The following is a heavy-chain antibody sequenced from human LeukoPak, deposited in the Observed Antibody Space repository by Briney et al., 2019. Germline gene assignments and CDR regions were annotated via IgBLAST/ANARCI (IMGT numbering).Heavy chain of an antibody. D-gene: IGHD6-19*01. CDR2: ISSSSSYI. CDR3: ARDSSGWFYFDY. J-gene: IGHJ4*02. V-gene: IGHV3-21*01. Sequence: GGSLRLSCAASGFNFDNAWMYWVRQAPGKGLEWVSSISSSSSYIYYADSVKGRFTISRDNAKNSLYLQMNSLRAEDTAVYYCARDSSGWFYFDYWGQGTLVTVSS. CDR1: GFNFDNAW.